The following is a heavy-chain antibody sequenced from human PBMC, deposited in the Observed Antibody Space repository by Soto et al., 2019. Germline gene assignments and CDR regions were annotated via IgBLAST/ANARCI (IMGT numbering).Heavy chain of an antibody. Sequence: QVQLVQSGAEVKKPGSSVKVSCKASGSTFSNHIITWVRQAPGQGLEWMGRIIPILDITNYAQKFQGRVTINADKSTTTAYMEVSSLSSEDTAVYYCARDSPIGSTFSGHDDIDSWGQGTLVTVSS. V-gene: IGHV1-69*08. J-gene: IGHJ4*02. D-gene: IGHD5-12*01. CDR2: IIPILDIT. CDR1: GSTFSNHI. CDR3: ARDSPIGSTFSGHDDIDS.